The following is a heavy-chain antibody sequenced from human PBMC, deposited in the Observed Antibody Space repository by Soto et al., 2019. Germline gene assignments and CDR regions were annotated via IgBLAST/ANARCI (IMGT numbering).Heavy chain of an antibody. CDR3: ARNKGDYEGY. CDR1: GSTFSSYE. J-gene: IGHJ4*02. CDR2: ISVAGVTI. D-gene: IGHD4-17*01. V-gene: IGHV3-48*03. Sequence: EVQLVESGGDLVQPGGSLRLSCVASGSTFSSYEMNWVRQAPGKGLEWVSYISVAGVTIHYADSVKGRFTISRDNAKNSLYLQMNSLRAEDTAIYYCARNKGDYEGYWGQGTLVTVSS.